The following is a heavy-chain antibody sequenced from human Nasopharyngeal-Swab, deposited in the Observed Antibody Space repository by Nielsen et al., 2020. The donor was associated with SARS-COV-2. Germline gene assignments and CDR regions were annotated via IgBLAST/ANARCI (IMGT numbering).Heavy chain of an antibody. Sequence: GESLKISCAASGFTVSNYGLHWVRHAPGKGLEWVAHISYDGGTEYYADSVKGRFTISRDDSKSTLYLQMNSLRTEDTAVYYCARWAGDSSGYYSDYWGQGTLVTVSS. J-gene: IGHJ4*02. CDR1: GFTVSNYG. CDR2: ISYDGGTE. D-gene: IGHD3-22*01. CDR3: ARWAGDSSGYYSDY. V-gene: IGHV3-30*03.